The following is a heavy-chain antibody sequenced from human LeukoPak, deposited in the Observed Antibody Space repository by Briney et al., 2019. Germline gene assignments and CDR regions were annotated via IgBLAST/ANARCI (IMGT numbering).Heavy chain of an antibody. D-gene: IGHD1-26*01. Sequence: PSQTLSLTCAVSGGSISSGGYSWSWIRQPPGKGLEWIGYIYYSGSTNYNPSLKSRVTISVDTSKNQFSLKLSSVTAADTAVYYCARYRGSYGAFDIWGQGTMVTVSS. CDR1: GGSISSGGYS. CDR2: IYYSGST. J-gene: IGHJ3*02. CDR3: ARYRGSYGAFDI. V-gene: IGHV4-61*08.